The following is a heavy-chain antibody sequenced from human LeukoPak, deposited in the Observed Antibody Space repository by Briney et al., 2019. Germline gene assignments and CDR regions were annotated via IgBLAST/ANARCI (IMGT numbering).Heavy chain of an antibody. CDR3: ARHMSVSCDAFDL. D-gene: IGHD3-10*01. CDR1: DGSTTGYY. V-gene: IGHV4-59*08. CDR2: VYYTGRT. J-gene: IGHJ3*01. Sequence: PSETLSLTCSVSDGSTTGYYWSWIRQPPGKGLEWVAYVYYTGRTLYNPSLESRVTISVDTSKTQFSLTVTSVTAADTAVYYCARHMSVSCDAFDLWGRGTTVTVSS.